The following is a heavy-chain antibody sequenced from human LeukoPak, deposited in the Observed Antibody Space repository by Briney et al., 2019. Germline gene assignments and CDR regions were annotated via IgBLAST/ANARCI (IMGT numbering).Heavy chain of an antibody. Sequence: GGFLRLSCAASGFTFSSYGMSWVRQAPGKGLEWVSAISGSGGSTCYADSVKGRFTISRDNSKNTLYLQMNSLRAEDTAVYYCAKRGTGYNHFDYWGQGTLVTVSS. CDR1: GFTFSSYG. CDR2: ISGSGGST. D-gene: IGHD3/OR15-3a*01. J-gene: IGHJ4*02. V-gene: IGHV3-23*01. CDR3: AKRGTGYNHFDY.